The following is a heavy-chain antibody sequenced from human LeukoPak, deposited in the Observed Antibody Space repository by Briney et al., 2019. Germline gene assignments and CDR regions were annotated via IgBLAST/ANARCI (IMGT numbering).Heavy chain of an antibody. CDR3: ARGGGITGTYDAFDI. V-gene: IGHV1-69*05. CDR2: IIPIFGTA. CDR1: GGTLISYA. J-gene: IGHJ3*02. D-gene: IGHD1-20*01. Sequence: SVKVSCKASGGTLISYAISWVRQAPGQGLEWMGGIIPIFGTANYAQKFQGRVTITTDESTSTAYMELSSLRSEDTAVYYCARGGGITGTYDAFDIWGQGTVVTVSS.